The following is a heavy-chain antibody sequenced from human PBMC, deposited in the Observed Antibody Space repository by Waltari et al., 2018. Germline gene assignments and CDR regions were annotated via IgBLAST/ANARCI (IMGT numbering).Heavy chain of an antibody. CDR1: GFTFSSYA. Sequence: EVQLLESGGGLVQPGGSLRLSCAASGFTFSSYAMSWVRQAPGKGLEWVSTISARGGSTYYADSVKGRFTFSRDNSKNTLYLQMNSLRAEDTAVYYCANSPIAAAGKGGYFDYWGQGTLVTVSS. D-gene: IGHD6-13*01. J-gene: IGHJ4*02. CDR3: ANSPIAAAGKGGYFDY. V-gene: IGHV3-23*01. CDR2: ISARGGST.